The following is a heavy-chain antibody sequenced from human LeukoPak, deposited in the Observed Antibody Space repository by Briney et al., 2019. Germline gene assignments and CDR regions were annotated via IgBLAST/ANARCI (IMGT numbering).Heavy chain of an antibody. CDR2: ISSSAGST. CDR1: GFIFGSYG. CDR3: AKANPSSGYKYFDY. D-gene: IGHD3-22*01. V-gene: IGHV3-23*01. J-gene: IGHJ4*02. Sequence: GGSLRLSCAASGFIFGSYGMRWVRQAPGKGLEWVSSISSSAGSTYYAESVKGRFTISRDNSKNTLYLQMNSLRAEDTAVYYCAKANPSSGYKYFDYWGQGTLVTVSS.